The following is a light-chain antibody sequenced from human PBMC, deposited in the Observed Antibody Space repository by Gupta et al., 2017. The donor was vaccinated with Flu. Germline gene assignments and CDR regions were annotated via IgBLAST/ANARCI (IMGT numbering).Light chain of an antibody. CDR1: QSINSW. Sequence: DIQMTQCPSTLSASVGDRVTITCRASQSINSWLAWYQQKPGKAPKLLIYQASTLETGVPSRFSGSGSGTEFTLTISCLQPDDFAVYYCQQYSSYSGYSFGQGTKVEIK. V-gene: IGKV1-5*03. CDR3: QQYSSYSGYS. J-gene: IGKJ2*03. CDR2: QAS.